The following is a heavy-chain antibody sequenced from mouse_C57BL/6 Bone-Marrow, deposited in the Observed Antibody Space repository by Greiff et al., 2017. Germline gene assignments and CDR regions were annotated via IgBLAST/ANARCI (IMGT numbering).Heavy chain of an antibody. J-gene: IGHJ1*03. V-gene: IGHV2-9-1*01. Sequence: VQLMESGPGLVAPSPSLSISCTVSGFSFTSYAISWVRQPPGKGLEWLGVIWTGGGKTYYSAPESRLSTSKDNYNSRVVLKMNSLHTDDTARYYCAGGTSFYFEGRGTATTVT. D-gene: IGHD3-3*01. CDR2: IWTGGGK. CDR3: AGGTSFYFEG. CDR1: GFSFTSYA.